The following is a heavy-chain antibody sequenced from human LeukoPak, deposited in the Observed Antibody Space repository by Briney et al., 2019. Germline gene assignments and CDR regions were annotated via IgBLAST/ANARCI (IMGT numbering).Heavy chain of an antibody. D-gene: IGHD2-15*01. V-gene: IGHV4-59*08. Sequence: PSETLSLTCTVSGGSISSYYWSWIRQPPGKGLEWIGYIYYSGSTNYNPSLKSRVTISVDTSKNQFSLKLSSVTAADTAVYYCARLPGGGNFDYWGQGTLVTVSP. CDR2: IYYSGST. CDR1: GGSISSYY. CDR3: ARLPGGGNFDY. J-gene: IGHJ4*02.